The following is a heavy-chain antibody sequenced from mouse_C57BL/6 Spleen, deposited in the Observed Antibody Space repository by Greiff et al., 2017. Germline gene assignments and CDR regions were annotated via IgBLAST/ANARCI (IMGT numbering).Heavy chain of an antibody. V-gene: IGHV5-9*01. CDR3: ARGYSNYVDY. J-gene: IGHJ2*01. Sequence: EVKVVESGGGLVKPGGSLKLSCAASGFTFSSYTMSWVRQTPEKRLEWVATISGGGGNTYYPDSVKGRFTISRDNAKNTLYLQMSSLRSEDTALYYCARGYSNYVDYWGQGTTLTVSS. CDR2: ISGGGGNT. CDR1: GFTFSSYT. D-gene: IGHD2-5*01.